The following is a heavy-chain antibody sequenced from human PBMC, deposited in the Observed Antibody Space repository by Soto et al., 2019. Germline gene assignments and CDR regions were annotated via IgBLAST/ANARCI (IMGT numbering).Heavy chain of an antibody. CDR2: ISGSGGST. Sequence: EVQLLESGGGLVQPGGSLRLSCAASGFTFSSYVMNWVRQAPGRGLEWVSTISGSGGSTYYADSVKGRFTISRDNSKNTLYLHMNSLRAEDTAIYYCAKHFYGLQYYFDYWGQGTLVTVSS. CDR1: GFTFSSYV. V-gene: IGHV3-23*01. CDR3: AKHFYGLQYYFDY. J-gene: IGHJ4*02. D-gene: IGHD4-17*01.